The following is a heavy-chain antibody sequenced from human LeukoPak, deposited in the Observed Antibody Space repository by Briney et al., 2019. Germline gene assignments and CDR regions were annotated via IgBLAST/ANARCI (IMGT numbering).Heavy chain of an antibody. Sequence: SETLSLTCTVSGVSISSSNSYWGWIRQPPGKGLEWIGEIYHSGNTNYNPSLKSRVTISVDKSKNQFSLKLSSVTVAETAVYHCARVGSSSRNKFGFKNDYYYYMDVWGKGTTVTVSS. J-gene: IGHJ6*03. CDR1: GVSISSSNSY. V-gene: IGHV4-39*07. CDR2: IYHSGNT. D-gene: IGHD6-6*01. CDR3: ARVGSSSRNKFGFKNDYYYYMDV.